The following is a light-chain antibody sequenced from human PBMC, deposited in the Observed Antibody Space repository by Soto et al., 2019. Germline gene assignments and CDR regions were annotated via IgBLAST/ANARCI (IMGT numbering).Light chain of an antibody. CDR1: QSVSSSY. CDR3: QQYGSSPRFT. CDR2: GAS. J-gene: IGKJ3*01. Sequence: EIVLTQPPGTLSLSPGERATLSGRASQSVSSSYLAWYQQKPGQAPRLLIYGASSRATGIPDRFSGSGSGTDFTLTISRLEPEDFAVYYCQQYGSSPRFTFGPGTKVDIK. V-gene: IGKV3-20*01.